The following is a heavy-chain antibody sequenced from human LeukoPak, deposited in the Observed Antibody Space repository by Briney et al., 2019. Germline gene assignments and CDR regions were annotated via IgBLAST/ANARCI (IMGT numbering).Heavy chain of an antibody. CDR2: IYSGGST. J-gene: IGHJ3*02. V-gene: IGHV3-53*01. Sequence: GGSLRLSCAASGFTVSGNYMSWVRQAPGKGLEWVSVIYSGGSTYYADSVKGRFTISRDNSKNTLYLQMNSLRAEDTAVYYCARARRYYDSSGYYSGDAFDIWGQGTMVTVSS. CDR3: ARARRYYDSSGYYSGDAFDI. D-gene: IGHD3-22*01. CDR1: GFTVSGNY.